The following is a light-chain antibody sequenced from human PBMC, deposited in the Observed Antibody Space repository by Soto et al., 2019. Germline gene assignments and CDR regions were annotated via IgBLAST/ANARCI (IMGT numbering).Light chain of an antibody. Sequence: DIQMTQSPSSLSASVGDRVTITCQASQDITNFLNWYQQKPGKAPNLLIYDASSLETGVPSRFRGSGSGTDFNLPITSLQPEDISTYYCQEYDDPRYTFGQGTKLEV. CDR3: QEYDDPRYT. CDR1: QDITNF. CDR2: DAS. V-gene: IGKV1-33*01. J-gene: IGKJ2*01.